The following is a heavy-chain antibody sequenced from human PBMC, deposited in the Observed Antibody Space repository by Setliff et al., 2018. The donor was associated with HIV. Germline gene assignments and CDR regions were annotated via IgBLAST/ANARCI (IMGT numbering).Heavy chain of an antibody. Sequence: SETLSLTCNVSGSSFSSGIYYWTWIRQQPGKGLEWIGYISYSGSTYYNPSLKSRLTMSIDTSKSHFSLSLSSVTAADTAVYYCARGTTSITFDYWSQDTLVTVSS. CDR1: GSSFSSGIYY. D-gene: IGHD1-1*01. J-gene: IGHJ4*02. CDR2: ISYSGST. V-gene: IGHV4-31*03. CDR3: ARGTTSITFDY.